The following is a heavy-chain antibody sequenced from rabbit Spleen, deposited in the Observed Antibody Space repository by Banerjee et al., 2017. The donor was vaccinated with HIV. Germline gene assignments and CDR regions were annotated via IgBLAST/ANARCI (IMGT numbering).Heavy chain of an antibody. CDR2: IDTGSRDFT. Sequence: QEQLVESGGDLVKPGTSLTLTCTASGFSFSSSYYMGWVRQAPGKGLEWIACIDTGSRDFTYYASWAKGRFTISKTSSPTVTLQMTSLTVADTATYFCARDSGSSFSSYGMDLWGQGTLVTVS. D-gene: IGHD8-1*01. CDR1: GFSFSSSYY. CDR3: ARDSGSSFSSYGMDL. J-gene: IGHJ6*01. V-gene: IGHV1S45*01.